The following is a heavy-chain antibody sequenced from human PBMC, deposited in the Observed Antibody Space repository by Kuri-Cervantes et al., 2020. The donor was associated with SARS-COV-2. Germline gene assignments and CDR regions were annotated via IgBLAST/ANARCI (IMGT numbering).Heavy chain of an antibody. CDR2: IIPIFGTA. J-gene: IGHJ4*02. CDR3: ALWFGEGGIDY. Sequence: SVKVSCKASGATFSSYAISWVRQAPGQGLEWMGGIIPIFGTANYAQKFQGRVTITTDESTSTAYMELSSLRSEDTAVYYCALWFGEGGIDYWGQGTLVTVSS. D-gene: IGHD3-10*01. CDR1: GATFSSYA. V-gene: IGHV1-69*05.